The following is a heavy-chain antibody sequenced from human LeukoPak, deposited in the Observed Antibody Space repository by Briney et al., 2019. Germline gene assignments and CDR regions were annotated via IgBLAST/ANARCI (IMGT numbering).Heavy chain of an antibody. D-gene: IGHD3-16*01. CDR2: IIPTFGTA. CDR1: GGTFSSYA. V-gene: IGHV1-69*06. J-gene: IGHJ3*02. CDR3: ARARGGYDAFDI. Sequence: ASVKVSCKASGGTFSSYAISWVRQAPGQGLEWMGGIIPTFGTANYAQKFQGRVTITADKSTSTAYMELSSLRSDDTAVYYCARARGGYDAFDIWGQGTMVTVSS.